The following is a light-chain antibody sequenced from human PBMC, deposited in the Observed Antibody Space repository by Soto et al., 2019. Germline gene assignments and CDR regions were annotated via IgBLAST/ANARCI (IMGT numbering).Light chain of an antibody. Sequence: EIVMTQSPATLSVSPGERATLSCRASQSVSSNLAWYQQKPGQTPRLLIYGASTRATGIPARFSGSGSGTEFTLTISSLQSEDLAVYYCQQYNNWPPWTFGQETKVEI. V-gene: IGKV3-15*01. J-gene: IGKJ1*01. CDR3: QQYNNWPPWT. CDR1: QSVSSN. CDR2: GAS.